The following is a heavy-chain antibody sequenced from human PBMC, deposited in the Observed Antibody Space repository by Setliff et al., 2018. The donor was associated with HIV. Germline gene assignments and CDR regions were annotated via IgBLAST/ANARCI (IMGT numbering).Heavy chain of an antibody. J-gene: IGHJ6*03. V-gene: IGHV1-18*01. CDR2: ISPANGNT. CDR1: GYTFNTYG. CDR3: ARDGGPGSAWGDYSYYYTMDV. Sequence: ASVKVSCKASGYTFNTYGISWVRQAPGQGLEWMGWISPANGNTNYAQNVRGRVTMVTETSTSTAYMELRRLRSEDTALYYCARDGGPGSAWGDYSYYYTMDVWGKGTTVTVSS. D-gene: IGHD6-19*01.